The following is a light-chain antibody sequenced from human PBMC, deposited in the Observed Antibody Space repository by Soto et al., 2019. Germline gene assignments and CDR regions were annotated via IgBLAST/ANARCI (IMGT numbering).Light chain of an antibody. V-gene: IGLV1-44*01. Sequence: QSVLTQPPSASGTPGQGVTISCSGSSSTIGTNTVNWYQQLPGTAPKLLIYNNDQRPSGVPDRFSGSKSGTSASLAISGLQSEDEAHYYCAAWDDSLNGPVFGGGTKVTVL. CDR2: NND. CDR1: SSTIGTNT. CDR3: AAWDDSLNGPV. J-gene: IGLJ3*02.